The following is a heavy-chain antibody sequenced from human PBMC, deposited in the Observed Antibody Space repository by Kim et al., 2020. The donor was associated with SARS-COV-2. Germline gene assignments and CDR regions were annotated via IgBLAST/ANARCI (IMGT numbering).Heavy chain of an antibody. Sequence: TNYAQRFQGRVTLTRDTSISTAYMELSSLRSDDTAVYYCARAYSGSPFDFWGQGTLVTVSS. CDR3: ARAYSGSPFDF. D-gene: IGHD6-6*01. J-gene: IGHJ4*02. CDR2: T. V-gene: IGHV1-2*02.